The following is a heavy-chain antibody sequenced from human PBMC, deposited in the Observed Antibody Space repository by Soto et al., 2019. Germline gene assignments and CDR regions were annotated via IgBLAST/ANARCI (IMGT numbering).Heavy chain of an antibody. CDR1: GGIFSSYA. CDR2: IIPIYGTA. Sequence: VRVSCKASGGIFSSYAISWVRQAPGQGLEWMGGIIPIYGTANYAQKFQGRVTITADESTSTAYMELSSLRSEDTAVYYCARDPDTAMGTPLYKYGMDVWAQVTTFTVS. V-gene: IGHV1-69*01. CDR3: ARDPDTAMGTPLYKYGMDV. J-gene: IGHJ6*02. D-gene: IGHD5-18*01.